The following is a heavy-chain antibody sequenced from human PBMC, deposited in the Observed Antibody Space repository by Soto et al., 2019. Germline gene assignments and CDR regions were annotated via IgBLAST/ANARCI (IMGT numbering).Heavy chain of an antibody. CDR1: GFTFSSYW. CDR2: IKQDGSEK. Sequence: GGSLRLSCAASGFTFSSYWMSWVRQAPGKGLEWVANIKQDGSEKYYVDSVKGRFTISRDNAKNSLYLQMNSLRAEDTAVYYCARLPDTAMASYYYMDVWGKGTTVTVSS. D-gene: IGHD5-18*01. J-gene: IGHJ6*03. CDR3: ARLPDTAMASYYYMDV. V-gene: IGHV3-7*01.